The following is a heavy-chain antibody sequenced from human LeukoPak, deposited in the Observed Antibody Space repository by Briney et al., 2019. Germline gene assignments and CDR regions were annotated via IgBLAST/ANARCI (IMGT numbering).Heavy chain of an antibody. CDR2: IIPIFGTA. V-gene: IGHV1-69*01. CDR1: GGTFISYA. J-gene: IGHJ5*02. CDR3: ARDRNFWSGPNWFDP. D-gene: IGHD3-3*01. Sequence: ASVKVSCKASGGTFISYAISWVRQAPGQGLEWMGGIIPIFGTANYAQKFQGRVTITADESTSTAYMELSSLRSEDTAVYYCARDRNFWSGPNWFDPWGQGTLVTVSS.